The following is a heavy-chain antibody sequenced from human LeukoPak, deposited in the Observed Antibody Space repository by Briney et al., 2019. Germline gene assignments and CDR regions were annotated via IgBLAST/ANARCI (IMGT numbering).Heavy chain of an antibody. CDR1: GGSISSYY. D-gene: IGHD2-15*01. CDR2: IYYSGST. J-gene: IGHJ4*02. Sequence: SETLSLTCTVSGGSISSYYWSWIRQPPGKGLEWIGNIYYSGSTNYNPSLKSRVTISVDTSKNQFSLKLSSVTAADTAVYYCARVRGCSGGSCYQIFDYWGQGTLVTVSS. V-gene: IGHV4-59*01. CDR3: ARVRGCSGGSCYQIFDY.